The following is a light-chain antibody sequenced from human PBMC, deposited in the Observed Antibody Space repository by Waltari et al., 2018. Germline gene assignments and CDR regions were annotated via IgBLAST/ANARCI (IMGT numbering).Light chain of an antibody. Sequence: EIVLTQSPGTLSLSPGERATLSCRASQSIGRYLVWYQQKPGQAPRLLIYAASSRATGIPDRSSGSGSGTDFSLTIIRLAPEDFAVYHCPNHERLPATFGQGTKVEIK. CDR2: AAS. J-gene: IGKJ1*01. V-gene: IGKV3-20*01. CDR3: PNHERLPAT. CDR1: QSIGRY.